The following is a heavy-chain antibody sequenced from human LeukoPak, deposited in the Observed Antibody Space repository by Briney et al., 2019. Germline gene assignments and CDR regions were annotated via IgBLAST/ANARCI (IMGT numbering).Heavy chain of an antibody. D-gene: IGHD3-9*01. V-gene: IGHV1-24*01. J-gene: IGHJ4*02. CDR3: ATGIRYFDWLPRD. CDR2: LDPEDGET. Sequence: GASVKVSCKVSGYTLTELSMHWVRQAPGKGLEWMGGLDPEDGETIYAQKFQGRVTMTEDTSTDTAYMELSSLRSEDTAVYYCATGIRYFDWLPRDWGQGTLVTVSS. CDR1: GYTLTELS.